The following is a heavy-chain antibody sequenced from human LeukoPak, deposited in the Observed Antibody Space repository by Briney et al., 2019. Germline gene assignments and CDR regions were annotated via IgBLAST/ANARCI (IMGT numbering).Heavy chain of an antibody. Sequence: SVKVSCKASGGTFSSYAISWVRQAPGQGLEWMGGIIPIFGTANYAQKFQGRVTITADESTGTAYMELSSLRSEDTAVYYCASGIGDYGDYRRPYFDYWGQGTLVTVSS. CDR3: ASGIGDYGDYRRPYFDY. V-gene: IGHV1-69*13. CDR1: GGTFSSYA. J-gene: IGHJ4*02. D-gene: IGHD4-17*01. CDR2: IIPIFGTA.